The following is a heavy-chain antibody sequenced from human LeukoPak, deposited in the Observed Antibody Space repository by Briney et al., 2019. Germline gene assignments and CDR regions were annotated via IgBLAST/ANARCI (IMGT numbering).Heavy chain of an antibody. Sequence: GGSLRLSCAASGFTFSIYSLNWVRQAPGKGLEWVSATSGSDGTTYYADSVKGRFTISRDNSKNTLYLQMDSLRAEDTAVYYCARGKTGDSWGQGTLVTVSS. CDR1: GFTFSIYS. D-gene: IGHD7-27*01. V-gene: IGHV3-23*01. J-gene: IGHJ4*02. CDR3: ARGKTGDS. CDR2: TSGSDGTT.